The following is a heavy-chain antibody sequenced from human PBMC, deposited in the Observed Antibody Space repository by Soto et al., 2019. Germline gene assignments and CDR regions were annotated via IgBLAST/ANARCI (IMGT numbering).Heavy chain of an antibody. CDR2: ISYDGSNK. V-gene: IGHV3-30-3*01. Sequence: QVQLVESGGGVVQPGRSLRLSCAASGFTFSSYAMHWVRQAPGQGLEWVAVISYDGSNKYYADSVKGRFTISRDNSKNTLYLQMTSLRAEDTAVYYCARGSIAAAGTGYWGQGTLVTVSS. D-gene: IGHD6-13*01. J-gene: IGHJ4*02. CDR3: ARGSIAAAGTGY. CDR1: GFTFSSYA.